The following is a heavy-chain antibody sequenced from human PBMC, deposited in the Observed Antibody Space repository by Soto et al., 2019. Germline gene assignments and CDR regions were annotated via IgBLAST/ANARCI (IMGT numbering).Heavy chain of an antibody. CDR3: ARAPTYYDILTGWYNWFDP. J-gene: IGHJ5*02. CDR2: ISVYNGNT. Sequence: ASVKVSCKASGYTFTSYGISWVRQAPGQGLEWMGWISVYNGNTNYAQKLQGRVTMTTDTSTTTAYMELRSLRSDDTAVYYCARAPTYYDILTGWYNWFDPWGQGTLVTVSS. D-gene: IGHD3-9*01. CDR1: GYTFTSYG. V-gene: IGHV1-18*01.